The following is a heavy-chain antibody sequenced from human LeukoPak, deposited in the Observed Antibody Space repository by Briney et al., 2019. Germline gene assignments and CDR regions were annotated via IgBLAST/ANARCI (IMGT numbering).Heavy chain of an antibody. CDR2: TYYRSKYYN. D-gene: IGHD6-19*01. Sequence: SQTLSLTCAISGDSVSSNSAAWNWIRQSPSRGLEWLGRTYYRSKYYNDYAVSVKSRITINPDTSKNQFSLQLNSVTPDDTAVYYRVRGNLRDSSGWYTPNFYYYGMDVWGQGTTVTVSS. CDR3: VRGNLRDSSGWYTPNFYYYGMDV. V-gene: IGHV6-1*01. CDR1: GDSVSSNSAA. J-gene: IGHJ6*02.